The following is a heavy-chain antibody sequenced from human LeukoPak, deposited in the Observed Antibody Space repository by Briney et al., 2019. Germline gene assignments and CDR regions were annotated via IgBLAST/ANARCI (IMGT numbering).Heavy chain of an antibody. V-gene: IGHV3-13*01. J-gene: IGHJ6*02. CDR3: ARAGYSSGWYGGIFYFCGMDV. D-gene: IGHD6-19*01. CDR1: GFIFSIYD. CDR2: ICTAGDT. Sequence: GGSLRLSCAASGFIFSIYDMHGVPQATGKGLEGVSAICTAGDTYYPGYVQRRFTISRENAKNSLYIQTNSLRAGDPAVYYCARAGYSSGWYGGIFYFCGMDVWGQGTTVTVSS.